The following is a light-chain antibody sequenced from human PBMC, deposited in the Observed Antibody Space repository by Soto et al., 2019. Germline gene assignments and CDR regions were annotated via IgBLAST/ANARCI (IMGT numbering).Light chain of an antibody. J-gene: IGKJ1*01. CDR2: DAS. CDR3: HQYNNLWT. V-gene: IGKV3-20*01. Sequence: GLTQSPGTLSLSPGERATLSCRASQSLGTDYLAWYQQKPGQAPRLLIYDASRRATGIPVRFSVSGAGADFALSISRLEPEDYAVYYCHQYNNLWTFGQGTKV. CDR1: QSLGTDY.